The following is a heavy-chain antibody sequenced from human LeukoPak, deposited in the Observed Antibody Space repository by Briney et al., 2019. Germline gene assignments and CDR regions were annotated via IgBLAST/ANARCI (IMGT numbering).Heavy chain of an antibody. CDR3: ARAGYCGGDCYSWFDP. V-gene: IGHV1-69*13. CDR2: IIPIFGTA. Sequence: ASVKVSCKASGGTFSSYAISWVRQAPGQGLEWMGGIIPIFGTANYAQKFQGRVTITADESTSTAYMELSSLRSEDTAVYYCARAGYCGGDCYSWFDPWGQGTLVTVSS. CDR1: GGTFSSYA. D-gene: IGHD2-21*02. J-gene: IGHJ5*02.